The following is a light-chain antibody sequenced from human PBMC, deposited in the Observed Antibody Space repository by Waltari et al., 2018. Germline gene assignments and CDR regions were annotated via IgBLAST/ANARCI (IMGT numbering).Light chain of an antibody. J-gene: IGLJ2*01. CDR2: YDS. CDR1: NIGRLD. Sequence: SYAVTQPRALSVSPGQTAKITCGGDNIGRLDVHWYQQKSTQAPVLVIYYDSDRPSGIPTRFSGSNSGNTATLTITGVEAGDEADYYCQVWDDTSDHVLFGGGTRLTVL. V-gene: IGLV3-21*01. CDR3: QVWDDTSDHVL.